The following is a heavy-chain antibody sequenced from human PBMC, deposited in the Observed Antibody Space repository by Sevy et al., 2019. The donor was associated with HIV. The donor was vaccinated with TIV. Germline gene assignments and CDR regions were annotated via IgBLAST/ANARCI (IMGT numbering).Heavy chain of an antibody. J-gene: IGHJ6*02. CDR1: GFTFSSYG. CDR3: ARGLAALPGYYYGMDV. D-gene: IGHD6-6*01. Sequence: GGSLRLSCAASGFTFSSYGVNWVRQAPGKGLEWVAVISYDGNNRYYANSVKSRFTISRDNSKNTLYLQMNSLRADDTAVYYCARGLAALPGYYYGMDVWGLGTTVTVSS. V-gene: IGHV3-30-3*01. CDR2: ISYDGNNR.